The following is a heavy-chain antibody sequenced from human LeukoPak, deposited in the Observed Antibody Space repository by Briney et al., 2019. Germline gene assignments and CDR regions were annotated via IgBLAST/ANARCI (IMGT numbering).Heavy chain of an antibody. CDR1: GFTFSNAW. CDR3: TTDFTMVRGVIEY. V-gene: IGHV3-15*01. J-gene: IGHJ4*02. CDR2: IKSKTDGGTT. D-gene: IGHD3-10*01. Sequence: PGRSLRLSCAASGFTFSNAWMSWVRQAPGKGLEWVGRIKSKTDGGTTDYAAPVKGRFTISRDDSKNTLYLQMNSLKTEDTAVYYCTTDFTMVRGVIEYWGQGTLVTVSS.